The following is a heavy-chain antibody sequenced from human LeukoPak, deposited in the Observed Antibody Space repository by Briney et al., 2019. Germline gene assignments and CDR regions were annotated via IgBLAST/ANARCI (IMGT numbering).Heavy chain of an antibody. CDR3: ATLPLL. CDR2: IYYSGSSGST. Sequence: KPSETLSLTCTVSGGSISSYCWSWVRQPPGEGLEWIGYIYYSGSSGSTDYNPSLKSRVNISVDTSKNQFSLKLSSVTAADTAVYYCATLPLLWGQGTLVTVSS. V-gene: IGHV4-59*08. J-gene: IGHJ4*02. CDR1: GGSISSYC.